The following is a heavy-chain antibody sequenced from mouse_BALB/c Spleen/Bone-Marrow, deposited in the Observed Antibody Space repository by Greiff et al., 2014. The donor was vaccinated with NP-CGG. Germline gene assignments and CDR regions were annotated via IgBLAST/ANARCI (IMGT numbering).Heavy chain of an antibody. V-gene: IGHV1-67*01. Sequence: QVQLQQPGPELVRPGVSVKISCKGSGYTFTDYAMHWVKQSHAKSLEWIGVISTYSGNTNYNQKFKGKATMTVDKSSSTAYMELARLTSEDSSIYYCARSEYGNSYAMDYWGQGTSVTVPS. CDR3: ARSEYGNSYAMDY. D-gene: IGHD2-10*02. CDR2: ISTYSGNT. J-gene: IGHJ4*01. CDR1: GYTFTDYA.